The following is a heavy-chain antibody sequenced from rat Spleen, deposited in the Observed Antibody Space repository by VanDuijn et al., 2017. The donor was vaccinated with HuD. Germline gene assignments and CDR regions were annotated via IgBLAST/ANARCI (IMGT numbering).Heavy chain of an antibody. J-gene: IGHJ4*01. Sequence: EVHLVESGGGLVQPGRSLRLSCVASGFTFNNYWMTWIRQAPGKGLEWVASITNTGGTPYYVGSVKGRFTMSRDNAKSTLYLQMDSLRSEDTATYYCATDKAAIDYVMNAWGQGASVTVSS. V-gene: IGHV5-31*01. D-gene: IGHD1-2*01. CDR3: ATDKAAIDYVMNA. CDR1: GFTFNNYW. CDR2: ITNTGGTP.